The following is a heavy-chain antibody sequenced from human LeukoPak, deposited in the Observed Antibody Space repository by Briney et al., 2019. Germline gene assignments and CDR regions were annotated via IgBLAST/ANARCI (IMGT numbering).Heavy chain of an antibody. CDR2: IYYSGST. CDR3: ARAQTLYDILTGYTHYYYGMDV. J-gene: IGHJ6*02. V-gene: IGHV4-39*01. CDR1: GGSISSSSYY. D-gene: IGHD3-9*01. Sequence: SETLSLTCTVSGGSISSSSYYWGWIRQPPGKGPEWIGSIYYSGSTYYNPSLKSRVTISVDTSKNQFSLKLSSVTAADTAVYYCARAQTLYDILTGYTHYYYGMDVWGQGTTVTVSS.